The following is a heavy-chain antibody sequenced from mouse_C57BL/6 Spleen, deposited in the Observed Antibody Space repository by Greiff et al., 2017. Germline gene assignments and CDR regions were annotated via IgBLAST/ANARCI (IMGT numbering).Heavy chain of an antibody. Sequence: QVQLQQSGPGLVQPSQSLSITCTVSGFSLTSSGVHWVRQSPGKGLEWLGVIWRGGSTDYNAAFMSRLSITKDNSKSQVFFKMNSLQADDTAIYYCAKTLYYSNSYYAMDYWGQGTSVTVSS. J-gene: IGHJ4*01. CDR3: AKTLYYSNSYYAMDY. V-gene: IGHV2-5*01. CDR2: IWRGGST. D-gene: IGHD2-5*01. CDR1: GFSLTSSG.